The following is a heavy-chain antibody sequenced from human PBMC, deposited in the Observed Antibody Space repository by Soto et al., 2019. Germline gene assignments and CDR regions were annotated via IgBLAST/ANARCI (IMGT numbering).Heavy chain of an antibody. Sequence: EASVKVSCKASGGTFSSYTISWVRQAPGQGLEWMGRIIPILGIANYAQKFQGRVTITADKSTSTAYMELSSLRSEDTAVYYCARQDCSSTSCYWFDPWGQGTLVTVSS. CDR3: ARQDCSSTSCYWFDP. V-gene: IGHV1-69*02. CDR2: IIPILGIA. D-gene: IGHD2-2*01. J-gene: IGHJ5*02. CDR1: GGTFSSYT.